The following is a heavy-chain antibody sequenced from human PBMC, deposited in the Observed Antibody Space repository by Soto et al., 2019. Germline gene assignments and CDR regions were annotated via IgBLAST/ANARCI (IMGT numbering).Heavy chain of an antibody. J-gene: IGHJ5*02. CDR1: GFTFSSYA. D-gene: IGHD3-3*01. V-gene: IGHV3-23*01. Sequence: GGSLRLSCAASGFTFSSYAMSWVRQAPGKGLEWVSAISGSGGSTYYADSVKGRFTISRDNSKNTLYLQMNSLRAEDPAVYYCASRRGDFWSGFYYPFDPWGQGTPGHRLL. CDR3: ASRRGDFWSGFYYPFDP. CDR2: ISGSGGST.